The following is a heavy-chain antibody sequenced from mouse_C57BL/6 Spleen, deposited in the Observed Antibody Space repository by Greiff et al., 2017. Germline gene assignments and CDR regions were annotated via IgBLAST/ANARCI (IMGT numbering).Heavy chain of an antibody. Sequence: EVQGVESGGGLVKPGGSLKLSCAASGFTFSSYAMSWVRQTPEKRLEWVATISDGGSYTYYPDNVKGRFTISRDNAKNNLYLQMSHLKSEDTAMYCCARDGPGSWYFDVWGTGTTVTVSS. CDR3: ARDGPGSWYFDV. D-gene: IGHD4-1*01. J-gene: IGHJ1*03. CDR1: GFTFSSYA. V-gene: IGHV5-4*01. CDR2: ISDGGSYT.